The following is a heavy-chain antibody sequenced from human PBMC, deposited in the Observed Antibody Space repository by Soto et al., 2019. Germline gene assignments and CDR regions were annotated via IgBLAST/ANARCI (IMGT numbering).Heavy chain of an antibody. CDR3: ARSRGDIVLMVYAIRVGYFDY. Sequence: PSETLYLTCTVSGGSISSSSYYWGWIREPPGKGLEWFGSIYYSGSTYYNPSLKSRVTISVDTSKNQFSLKLSSVTAADTAVYYCARSRGDIVLMVYAIRVGYFDYWGQGTLVTVSS. V-gene: IGHV4-39*01. J-gene: IGHJ4*02. D-gene: IGHD2-8*01. CDR2: IYYSGST. CDR1: GGSISSSSYY.